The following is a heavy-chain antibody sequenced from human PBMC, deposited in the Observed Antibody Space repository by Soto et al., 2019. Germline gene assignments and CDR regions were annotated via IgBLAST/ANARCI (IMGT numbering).Heavy chain of an antibody. CDR2: ITPAGSVI. Sequence: EVQLVGSGGGLVQPGGSLRLSCAASGFTFSPSWMNWVRQTPGKGLELVATITPAGSVIYYGDSVKGRFTISRDNGNNSLALQLNTPRAEDTATVDGARDRAVGCCDYWGKGSQVTVSS. CDR3: ARDRAVGCCDY. V-gene: IGHV3-7*05. J-gene: IGHJ4*02. CDR1: GFTFSPSW. D-gene: IGHD2-15*01.